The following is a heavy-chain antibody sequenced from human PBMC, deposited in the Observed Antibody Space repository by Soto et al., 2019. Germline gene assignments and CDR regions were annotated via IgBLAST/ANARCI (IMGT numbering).Heavy chain of an antibody. V-gene: IGHV1-58*01. CDR3: TADKGTIFGVVLGYYYGMDV. J-gene: IGHJ6*02. CDR2: IVVGSGNT. D-gene: IGHD3-3*01. CDR1: GFTFTSSA. Sequence: QMQLVQSGPEVKKPGTSVKVSCKASGFTFTSSAVQWVRQARGQRLEWIGWIVVGSGNTNYAQKFQERVTITRDMSTSTAYMELISLRSEDAAVYYWTADKGTIFGVVLGYYYGMDVWGQGTTVTVCS.